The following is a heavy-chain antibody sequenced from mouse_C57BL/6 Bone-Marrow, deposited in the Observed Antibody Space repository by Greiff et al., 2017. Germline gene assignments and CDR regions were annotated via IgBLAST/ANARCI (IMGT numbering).Heavy chain of an antibody. CDR1: GYTFTDYY. CDR3: ARLDPYYSRPMDY. Sequence: VKLVESGPELVKPGASVKISCKASGYTFTDYYINWVKQRPGQGLEWIGWIFPGSGSTYYNEKFKGKATLTVDKSSSTAYMLLSSLTSEDSAVYFCARLDPYYSRPMDYWGQGTSVTVSS. V-gene: IGHV1-75*01. J-gene: IGHJ4*01. CDR2: IFPGSGST. D-gene: IGHD2-5*01.